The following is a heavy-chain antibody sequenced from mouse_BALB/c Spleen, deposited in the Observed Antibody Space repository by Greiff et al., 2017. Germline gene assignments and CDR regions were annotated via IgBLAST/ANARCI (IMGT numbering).Heavy chain of an antibody. CDR2: INPSTGYT. V-gene: IGHV1-7*01. Sequence: QVQLQQSGAELAKPGASVKMSCKASGYTFTSYWMHWVKQRPGQGLEWIGYINPSTGYTEYNQKFKDKATLTADKSSSTAYMQLSSLTSEDSAVYNCAREGLRPAWFAYWGQGTLVTVSA. D-gene: IGHD1-2*01. CDR3: AREGLRPAWFAY. J-gene: IGHJ3*01. CDR1: GYTFTSYW.